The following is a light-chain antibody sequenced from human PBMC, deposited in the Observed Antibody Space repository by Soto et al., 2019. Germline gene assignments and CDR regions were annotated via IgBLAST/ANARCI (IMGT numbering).Light chain of an antibody. V-gene: IGKV3-15*01. Sequence: EIVMTESPAALSLSTGERATLSGRASQTIDNTVAWYQRKPAHAPRLLIYDASTRATGVPARFSGSGSGTAFTLPISSLPSEDFAVYYCQHYHSWPYTFGQGPKVDIK. CDR1: QTIDNT. CDR2: DAS. J-gene: IGKJ2*01. CDR3: QHYHSWPYT.